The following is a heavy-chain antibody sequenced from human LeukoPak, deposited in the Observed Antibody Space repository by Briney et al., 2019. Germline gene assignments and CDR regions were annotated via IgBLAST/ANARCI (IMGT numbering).Heavy chain of an antibody. V-gene: IGHV3-23*01. CDR1: GFTFSSYS. J-gene: IGHJ4*02. D-gene: IGHD6-13*01. Sequence: GGSLRLSCAASGFTFSSYSMNWVRQAPGKGLEWVSVISYSGDTTYYADSVKGRFTFSRDNSRNTLYLQMNNLRVEDTAIYYCAKTAVAAGPTRHFDFWGQGSLVTVSS. CDR3: AKTAVAAGPTRHFDF. CDR2: ISYSGDTT.